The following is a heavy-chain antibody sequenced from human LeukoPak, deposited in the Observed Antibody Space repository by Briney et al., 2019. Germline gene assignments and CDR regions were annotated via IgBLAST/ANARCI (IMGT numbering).Heavy chain of an antibody. V-gene: IGHV1-18*01. D-gene: IGHD3-3*01. Sequence: GASVKVSCKASGYTFTSYGISWVRQAPGQGLEWMGWISAYNGNTNYAQKLQGRVTVITDTSTSTAYMELRSLRSDDTAVYYCARIQAYYDFWSGYYRSGNWFDPWGQGTLVTVSS. CDR1: GYTFTSYG. J-gene: IGHJ5*02. CDR2: ISAYNGNT. CDR3: ARIQAYYDFWSGYYRSGNWFDP.